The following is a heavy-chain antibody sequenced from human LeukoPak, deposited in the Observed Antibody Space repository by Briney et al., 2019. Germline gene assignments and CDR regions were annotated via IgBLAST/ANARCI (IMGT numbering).Heavy chain of an antibody. CDR2: IKQDGSDK. V-gene: IGHV3-7*03. CDR3: AKSVRWFGELYAFDI. Sequence: GGSLRLSCAASGFSISNYWMSWVRQAPGKGLEWVANIKQDGSDKFYVDSVKGRFTISRDNAKNSLSLQMNSLRGEDTAVYYCAKSVRWFGELYAFDIWGQGTMVTVSS. J-gene: IGHJ3*02. D-gene: IGHD3-10*01. CDR1: GFSISNYW.